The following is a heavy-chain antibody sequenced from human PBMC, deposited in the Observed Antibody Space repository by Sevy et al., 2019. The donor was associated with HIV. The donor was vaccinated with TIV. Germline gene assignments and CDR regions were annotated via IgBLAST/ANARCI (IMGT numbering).Heavy chain of an antibody. CDR1: GDSVSSNNAA. V-gene: IGHV6-1*01. CDR2: TFYRSNWYN. J-gene: IGHJ6*02. CDR3: ARDGLTYGGMDV. D-gene: IGHD1-20*01. Sequence: KQSQTLSLTCPISGDSVSSNNAAWNWIRQSPSRGLEWLGRTFYRSNWYNDYAVSVKGRITINPDTSKNQLSLQLTSVTPEDTAVYYCARDGLTYGGMDVWGQGTTVTVSS.